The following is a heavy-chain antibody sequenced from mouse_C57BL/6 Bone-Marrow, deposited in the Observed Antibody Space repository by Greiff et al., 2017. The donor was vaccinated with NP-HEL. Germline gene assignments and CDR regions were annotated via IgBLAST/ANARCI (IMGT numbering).Heavy chain of an antibody. Sequence: QVQLKESGPGLVQPSQSLSITCTVSGFSLTSYGVHWVRQSPGKGLEWLGVIWSGGSTDYNAAFISRLSISKDNSKSQVFFKMNSLQADDTAIYYCARNPSPINPWYFDVWGTGTTVTVSS. CDR2: IWSGGST. D-gene: IGHD1-1*01. V-gene: IGHV2-2*01. CDR1: GFSLTSYG. CDR3: ARNPSPINPWYFDV. J-gene: IGHJ1*03.